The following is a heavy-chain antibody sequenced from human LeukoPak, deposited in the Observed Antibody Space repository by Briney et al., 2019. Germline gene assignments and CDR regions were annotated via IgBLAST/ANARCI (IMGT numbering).Heavy chain of an antibody. V-gene: IGHV4-39*01. CDR1: GGSISSSSYY. CDR3: ARRADYYMDV. D-gene: IGHD6-19*01. Sequence: SGTLSLTCTVSGGSISSSSYYWGWIRQPPGKGLEWIGSIYYSGSTYYNPSLKSRVTISVDTSKNQFSLKLSSVTAADTAVYYCARRADYYMDVWGKGTTVTVSS. J-gene: IGHJ6*03. CDR2: IYYSGST.